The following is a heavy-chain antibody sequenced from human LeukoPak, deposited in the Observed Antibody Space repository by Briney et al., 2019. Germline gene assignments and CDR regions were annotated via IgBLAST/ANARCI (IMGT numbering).Heavy chain of an antibody. CDR3: ARLVANYYYYMDV. V-gene: IGHV4-59*01. CDR2: IYYSGST. CDR1: GGSISSYY. D-gene: IGHD3-10*01. J-gene: IGHJ6*03. Sequence: SETLSLTCTVSGGSISSYYWSWIRQPPGKGLEWIGYIYYSGSTNYNPSPKSRVTISVDTSKNQFSLKLSSVTAADTAVYYCARLVANYYYYMDVWGKGTTVTISS.